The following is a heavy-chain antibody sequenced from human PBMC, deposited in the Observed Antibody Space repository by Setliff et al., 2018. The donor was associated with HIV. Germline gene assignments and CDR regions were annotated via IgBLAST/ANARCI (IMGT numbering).Heavy chain of an antibody. D-gene: IGHD3-22*01. Sequence: GASVKVSCKASGYTFSDYFIHWVRQAPGQGLEWMGWIHPNRGGTNYAQKFQGRVTMTTDTSTSTAYMDLRSLRSDDTAVYYCAKAYGTVVEALGWTDHWGQGTQVTVSS. CDR2: IHPNRGGT. J-gene: IGHJ1*01. V-gene: IGHV1-2*02. CDR3: AKAYGTVVEALGWTDH. CDR1: GYTFSDYF.